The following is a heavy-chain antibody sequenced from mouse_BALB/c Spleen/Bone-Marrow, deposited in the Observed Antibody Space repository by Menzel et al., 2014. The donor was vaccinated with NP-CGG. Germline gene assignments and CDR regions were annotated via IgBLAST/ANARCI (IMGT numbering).Heavy chain of an antibody. CDR3: ASYFGSSCYFDV. Sequence: VQLKESGPELVKPGASMKISCKASGYSFTGYTMNWVKQSHGKNLEWIGLINPYNGGTTYNQKFKGKATLTVDKSSSTAYMELLSLTSEDSAVYYCASYFGSSCYFDVWGAGTTVTVSS. V-gene: IGHV1-18*01. J-gene: IGHJ1*01. CDR1: GYSFTGYT. D-gene: IGHD1-1*01. CDR2: INPYNGGT.